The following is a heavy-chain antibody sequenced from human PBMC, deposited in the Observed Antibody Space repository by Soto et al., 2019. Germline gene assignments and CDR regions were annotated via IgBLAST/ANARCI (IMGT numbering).Heavy chain of an antibody. V-gene: IGHV1-2*02. CDR3: AAARTTMIVVVSPYWYFDL. CDR2: INPNSGGT. CDR1: GYTFTDYY. D-gene: IGHD3-22*01. J-gene: IGHJ2*01. Sequence: ASVKVSCKASGYTFTDYYMHWVRQAPGQGLEWMGWINPNSGGTNYAQKFQGRVTMTRDTSISTAYMELSRLRSDDTAVYYCAAARTTMIVVVSPYWYFDLWGRGTLVTVSS.